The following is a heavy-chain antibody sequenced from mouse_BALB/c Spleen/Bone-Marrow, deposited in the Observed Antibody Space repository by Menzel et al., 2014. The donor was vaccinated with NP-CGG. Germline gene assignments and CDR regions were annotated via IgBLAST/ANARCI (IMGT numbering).Heavy chain of an antibody. CDR3: ARWLQAMDY. Sequence: QVQLKESGPKLVRPGVSVKISCKGSGYTFTDYAMHWVKQSHAKSLEWIGVISTYYGNTNYNQKFKGKATMTVDKSSSTAYMELARLTSEDSAIYYCARWLQAMDYWGQGTSVTVSS. J-gene: IGHJ4*01. V-gene: IGHV1-67*01. CDR2: ISTYYGNT. CDR1: GYTFTDYA. D-gene: IGHD2-2*01.